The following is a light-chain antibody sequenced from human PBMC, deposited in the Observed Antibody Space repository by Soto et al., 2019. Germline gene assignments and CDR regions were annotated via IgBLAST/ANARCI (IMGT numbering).Light chain of an antibody. CDR1: QNIISN. V-gene: IGKV3-15*01. CDR3: QQYNNWPIT. Sequence: GTLSLSPGERANLSCQASQNIISNLAWYQQKPGQSPRLLIYGASTRATGIPARFSGSGSGTEFTLTIRSLQSEDFEVYYCQQYNNWPITFGQGTRLEIK. CDR2: GAS. J-gene: IGKJ5*01.